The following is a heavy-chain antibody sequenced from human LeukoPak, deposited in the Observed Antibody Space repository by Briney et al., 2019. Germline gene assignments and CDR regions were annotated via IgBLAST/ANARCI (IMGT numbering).Heavy chain of an antibody. CDR3: ARDKGATDAFDI. V-gene: IGHV3-30*04. D-gene: IGHD1-26*01. CDR2: ISYDGSNK. J-gene: IGHJ3*02. Sequence: GGSLRLSCAASGFTFSSYAMHWVRQAPGKGLEWVAVISYDGSNKYYADSVKGRFTISRDNSKNTLYLQMNSLRAEDTAAYYCARDKGATDAFDIWGQGTMVTVSS. CDR1: GFTFSSYA.